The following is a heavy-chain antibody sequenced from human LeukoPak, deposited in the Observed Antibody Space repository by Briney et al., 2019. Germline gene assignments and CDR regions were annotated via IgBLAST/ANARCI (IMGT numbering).Heavy chain of an antibody. CDR1: GFTSSSYW. J-gene: IGHJ5*02. CDR2: ISGDGTAR. D-gene: IGHD3-10*01. V-gene: IGHV3-74*01. CDR3: VRGRGSYGWFDP. Sequence: PGGSLRLSCAASGFTSSSYWMHWVRHVPGKGLVWVSRISGDGTARNYADSVKGRFTISRDDAKNTVDLKMNRLRGEDTAVYYCVRGRGSYGWFDPWGQGTLVTVSS.